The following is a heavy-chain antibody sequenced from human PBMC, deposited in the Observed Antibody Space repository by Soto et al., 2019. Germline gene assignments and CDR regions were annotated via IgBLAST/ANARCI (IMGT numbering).Heavy chain of an antibody. V-gene: IGHV3-21*01. CDR3: ARELAYYDFWSAQSGGWFDS. J-gene: IGHJ5*01. D-gene: IGHD3-3*01. CDR1: GFTFSSYS. Sequence: PGGSLRLSCAASGFTFSSYSMNWVRRAPGQGLEWVSSISSSSSYIYYADSVKSRFTISRDNAKNSLYLQMNSLRAEDTAVYYCARELAYYDFWSAQSGGWFDSWGQGTLVTVSS. CDR2: ISSSSSYI.